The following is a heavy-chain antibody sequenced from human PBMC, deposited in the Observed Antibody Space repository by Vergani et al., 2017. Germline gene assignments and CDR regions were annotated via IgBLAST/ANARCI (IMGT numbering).Heavy chain of an antibody. J-gene: IGHJ6*03. CDR2: NNSDGDST. V-gene: IGHV3-74*01. CDR1: GFTFSNYW. CDR3: TTGGWELLDDFYYMDV. Sequence: VQLVESGGGLVQPGGSLRLSCTASGFTFSNYWMQWVRQAPGKGLMWVSRNNSDGDSTSYADSVKGRFTISRDNAKNKLYLQMDSLRAEDSAVCYCTTGGWELLDDFYYMDVWGKGTTVTVSS. D-gene: IGHD1-26*01.